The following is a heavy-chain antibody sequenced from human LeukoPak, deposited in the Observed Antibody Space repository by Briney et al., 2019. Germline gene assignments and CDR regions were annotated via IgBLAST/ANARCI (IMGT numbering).Heavy chain of an antibody. D-gene: IGHD4-17*01. V-gene: IGHV3-20*04. CDR3: ARSMTTVTTRFFDL. CDR2: ITWNGVGT. J-gene: IGHJ2*01. CDR1: GFTFDDYG. Sequence: GGSLRLSCAASGFTFDDYGMIWVRQAPGKGLEWVSYITWNGVGTAYADSMKGRFTVSRDNVKNSLFLQMDSLRAKDTALYYCARSMTTVTTRFFDLWGRGTLVTVSS.